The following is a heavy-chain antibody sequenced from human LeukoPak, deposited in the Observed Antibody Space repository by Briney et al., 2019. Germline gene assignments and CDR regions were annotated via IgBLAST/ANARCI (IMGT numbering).Heavy chain of an antibody. CDR1: GFTFNTYA. J-gene: IGHJ4*02. V-gene: IGHV3-23*01. CDR2: ISASGGST. D-gene: IGHD6-13*01. Sequence: GGSLRLSCAASGFTFNTYAMSWVRQAPGKGLEWVSGISASGGSTYYADSVKGRFTISRDNSKNTLYLQMNSLRAEDTAVYYCGRVAPGGRHIDYWGQGTLVTVS. CDR3: GRVAPGGRHIDY.